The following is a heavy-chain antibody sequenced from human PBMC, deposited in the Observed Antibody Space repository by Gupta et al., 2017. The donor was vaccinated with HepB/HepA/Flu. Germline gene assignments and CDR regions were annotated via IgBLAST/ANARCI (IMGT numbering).Heavy chain of an antibody. CDR2: IYYFGNT. CDR3: VRQQQTPLGGGYSYYGMDV. Sequence: QLKLQESGPGLVKSSETLSLTCSVPGGSISSANSYWGWIRQPPGKGLEWIGTIYYFGNTYYNSSLKSRVTISVDTSKNLFSLKLTSVTAADTASYYCVRQQQTPLGGGYSYYGMDVWGPGTTVTVSS. V-gene: IGHV4-39*01. J-gene: IGHJ6*02. CDR1: GGSISSANSY. D-gene: IGHD3-22*01.